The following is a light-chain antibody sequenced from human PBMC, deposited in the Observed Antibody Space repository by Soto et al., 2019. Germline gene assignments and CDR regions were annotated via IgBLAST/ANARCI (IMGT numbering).Light chain of an antibody. Sequence: AIQLTQSPSSLSASVGDRVTITCRASQDIRGALAWYQQKPGKAPKFLIFDVSTLPSGVPSRFSGSGSGTDFTLTISSLQPEDFGTYYCQQFNTYPITFGQGTRLEIX. CDR1: QDIRGA. V-gene: IGKV1-13*02. CDR3: QQFNTYPIT. CDR2: DVS. J-gene: IGKJ5*01.